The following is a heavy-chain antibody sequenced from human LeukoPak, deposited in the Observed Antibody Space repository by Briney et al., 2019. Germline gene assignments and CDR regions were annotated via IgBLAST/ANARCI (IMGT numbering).Heavy chain of an antibody. CDR3: ARSSGYSRFDP. J-gene: IGHJ5*02. CDR1: GGSISSYY. Sequence: PSETLSLTCTVSGGSISSYYWSWIRQPPGKGLEWIGYIYYTGYTNYNPSLKSRVTISLDTSKNQFSLKLSSVTAADTAVYYCARSSGYSRFDPWGQGTLVTVSP. D-gene: IGHD3-22*01. V-gene: IGHV4-59*01. CDR2: IYYTGYT.